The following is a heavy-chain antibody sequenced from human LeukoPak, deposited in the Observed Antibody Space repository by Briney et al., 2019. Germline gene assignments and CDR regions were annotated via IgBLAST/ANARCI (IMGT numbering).Heavy chain of an antibody. CDR1: GYTFTGYY. CDR2: INPNTAGT. Sequence: ASVKVSCKASGYTFTGYYFHWVQQAPGQGLEWMGWINPNTAGTNYAQKFLGGVTLTWDTSISTAYMELNRLTSDDTAVYYCATSAGDYRAGHYYYMGVWGKGTSVTVSS. J-gene: IGHJ6*03. V-gene: IGHV1-2*02. CDR3: ATSAGDYRAGHYYYMGV. D-gene: IGHD4-11*01.